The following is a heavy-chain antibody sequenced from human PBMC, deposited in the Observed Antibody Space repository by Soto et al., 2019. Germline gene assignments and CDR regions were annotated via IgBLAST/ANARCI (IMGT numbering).Heavy chain of an antibody. J-gene: IGHJ6*02. Sequence: SVKVSCKASGYTFTSYGINRARHAPGQGLEWKVWIVVGSGKKNYAQTFQERVTITRDMSTSTAYMELRSLRSEDTAVYYCAAESKYDFWSGYYFNGYYYYGMDVWGQGTTVTVSS. CDR3: AAESKYDFWSGYYFNGYYYYGMDV. CDR1: GYTFTSYG. V-gene: IGHV1-58*02. D-gene: IGHD3-3*01. CDR2: IVVGSGKK.